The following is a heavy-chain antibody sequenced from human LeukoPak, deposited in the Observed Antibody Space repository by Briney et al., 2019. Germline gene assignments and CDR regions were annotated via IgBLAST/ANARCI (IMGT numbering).Heavy chain of an antibody. CDR2: ISPSSSNI. V-gene: IGHV3-48*01. CDR3: ARDRLHYGEYEKTFDY. J-gene: IGHJ4*02. CDR1: GFTFSSYS. Sequence: GGSLRLSCAASGFTFSSYSMNWVRQAPGKGMEWVSYISPSSSNIYYADSVKGRFTISRDNAKKSLYLQMNSLRAEDSAVYYCARDRLHYGEYEKTFDYWGQGTLVTVSS. D-gene: IGHD4-17*01.